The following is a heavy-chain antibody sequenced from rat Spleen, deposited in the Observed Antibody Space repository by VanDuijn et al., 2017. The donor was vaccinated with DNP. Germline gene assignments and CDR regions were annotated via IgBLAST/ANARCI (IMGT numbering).Heavy chain of an antibody. CDR3: ARDRGMMVPMDA. CDR1: GFTFSNYY. J-gene: IGHJ4*01. D-gene: IGHD1-12*02. Sequence: EVQLVESGGDLVQPGRSLKLSCAASGFTFSNYYMAWVRQAPKKGLEWVATISSSGSRTYYPDSVKGRFTISRDNAKNTLYLQMNSLRSEDTATYYCARDRGMMVPMDAWGQGTSVTVSS. V-gene: IGHV5-7*01. CDR2: ISSSGSRT.